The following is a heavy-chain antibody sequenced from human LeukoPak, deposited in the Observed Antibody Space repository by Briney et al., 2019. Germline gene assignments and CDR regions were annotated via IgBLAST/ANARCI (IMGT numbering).Heavy chain of an antibody. CDR2: IDWIDDK. D-gene: IGHD3-10*01. V-gene: IGHV2-70*11. J-gene: IGHJ6*02. CDR3: ARSQASVRYFGLDV. Sequence: SGPALVKPTQTLTLTCSFSGFSLSTTGMCVSWIRQPPGKALEWLARIDWIDDKSYNASLHTRLTVSRDTSKNQVVLTMTNMDPVDTATYFCARSQASVRYFGLDVWGQGTTVTVSS. CDR1: GFSLSTTGMC.